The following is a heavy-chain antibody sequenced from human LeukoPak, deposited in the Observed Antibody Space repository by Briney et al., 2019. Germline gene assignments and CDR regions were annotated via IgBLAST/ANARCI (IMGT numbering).Heavy chain of an antibody. Sequence: GASVKVSCKASGYTFTGYYMHWVRQAPGQGLEWMGWINPNSGGTNYAQKFQGRVTMTRDTSISTAYMELSRLRSDDTAVYYCARGRLLRYFDWLCFDYWGQGTLVTVSS. CDR3: ARGRLLRYFDWLCFDY. V-gene: IGHV1-2*02. CDR1: GYTFTGYY. J-gene: IGHJ4*02. CDR2: INPNSGGT. D-gene: IGHD3-9*01.